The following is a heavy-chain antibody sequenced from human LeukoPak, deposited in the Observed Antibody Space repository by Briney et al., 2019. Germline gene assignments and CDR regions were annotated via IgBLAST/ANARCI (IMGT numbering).Heavy chain of an antibody. CDR1: GHSFTNSW. D-gene: IGHD3-22*01. J-gene: IGHJ1*01. Sequence: GESLKISCQGSGHSFTNSWIAWVRQQPGKGLEWMGIIYPDDSDTRYNPSFQGQVTISADKSISTAYLQWSSLKAADTAMYYRARSDSSGGARGIQYWGQGTPVTVSS. CDR2: IYPDDSDT. CDR3: ARSDSSGGARGIQY. V-gene: IGHV5-51*01.